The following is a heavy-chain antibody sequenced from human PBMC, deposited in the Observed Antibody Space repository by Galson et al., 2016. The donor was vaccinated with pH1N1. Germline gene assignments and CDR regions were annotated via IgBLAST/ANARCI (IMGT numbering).Heavy chain of an antibody. Sequence: SVKVSCKASGYTFTTFGISWVRQAPGKGLEWLGWISTSKGNTKNAQRLLDRVTMTRDTSMSTVFMELTSLRSDDTAIYYCARDQNWNLDYWGQGTLVTVSS. CDR2: ISTSKGNT. CDR3: ARDQNWNLDY. CDR1: GYTFTTFG. V-gene: IGHV1-18*01. D-gene: IGHD1-1*01. J-gene: IGHJ4*02.